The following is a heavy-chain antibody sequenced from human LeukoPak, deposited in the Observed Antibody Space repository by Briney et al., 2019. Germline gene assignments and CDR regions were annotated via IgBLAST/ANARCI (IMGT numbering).Heavy chain of an antibody. CDR3: XXXAAAAGPSQTDY. CDR2: ISGSGGST. Sequence: GGSLRLSCAASGFTFSSYAMSWVRQAPGKGLEWVSAISGSGGSTYYADSVKGRFTISRDNSKNTLYLQMNSLRAEDTAVYYCXXXAAAAGPSQTDYWGQGTLVTVSS. V-gene: IGHV3-23*01. D-gene: IGHD6-13*01. J-gene: IGHJ4*02. CDR1: GFTFSSYA.